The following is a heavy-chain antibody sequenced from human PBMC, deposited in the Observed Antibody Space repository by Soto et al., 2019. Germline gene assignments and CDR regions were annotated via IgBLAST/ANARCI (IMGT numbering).Heavy chain of an antibody. CDR3: ARGVGCSSTSCYGDYYYYGMDV. J-gene: IGHJ6*02. CDR1: GGTFSSYT. Sequence: SVKVSCKASGGTFSSYTISWVRQAPGQGLEWMGRIIPILGIANYAQKFQGRVTITADKSTSTAYMELSSLRSEDTAVYYCARGVGCSSTSCYGDYYYYGMDVWGQGTTVTVSS. V-gene: IGHV1-69*02. CDR2: IIPILGIA. D-gene: IGHD2-2*01.